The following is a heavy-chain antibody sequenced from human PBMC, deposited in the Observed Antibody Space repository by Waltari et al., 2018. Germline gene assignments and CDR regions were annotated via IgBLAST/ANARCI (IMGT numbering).Heavy chain of an antibody. J-gene: IGHJ4*02. V-gene: IGHV3-74*01. CDR1: GFRFSSFG. CDR2: IHTDGSGT. CDR3: ARGGHVDWLPPDY. D-gene: IGHD3-9*01. Sequence: EVQLVESGGDLVQPGGSLRLPCAASGFRFSSFGMHWVRQAPGKGPVWVSRIHTDGSGTRYADSVEGRFTISRDNTKNTLYLQMNSLRVEDTAVYYCARGGHVDWLPPDYWGQGTLVTVSS.